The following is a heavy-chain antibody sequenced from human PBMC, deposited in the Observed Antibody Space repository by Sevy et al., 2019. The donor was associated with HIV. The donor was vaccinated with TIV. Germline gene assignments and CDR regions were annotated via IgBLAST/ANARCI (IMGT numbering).Heavy chain of an antibody. CDR2: INPNSGGT. J-gene: IGHJ4*02. CDR1: GYTFTGYY. CDR3: ARGGVDFWSGYPFDY. Sequence: ASVKVSCKASGYTFTGYYMHWVRQAPGQGLEWMGWINPNSGGTNYAQKFQGRVTITRDTSISTAYMELSRLRSDDTAVYYCARGGVDFWSGYPFDYWGQGTLVTVSS. V-gene: IGHV1-2*02. D-gene: IGHD3-3*01.